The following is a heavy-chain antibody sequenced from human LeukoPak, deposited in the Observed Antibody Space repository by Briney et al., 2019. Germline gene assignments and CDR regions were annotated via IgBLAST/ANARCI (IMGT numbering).Heavy chain of an antibody. CDR3: ARNSYSGSYFGY. CDR2: IYSSGIT. J-gene: IGHJ4*02. V-gene: IGHV4-61*09. D-gene: IGHD1-26*01. Sequence: SQTLSLTCTVSGGSVSSNRYYWTWIRQPAGKGLEWIGHIYSSGITHYNPSLKSRVTISVDTSKNQFPLKLSSVTAADTAVYYCARNSYSGSYFGYWGQGTLVTVSS. CDR1: GGSVSSNRYY.